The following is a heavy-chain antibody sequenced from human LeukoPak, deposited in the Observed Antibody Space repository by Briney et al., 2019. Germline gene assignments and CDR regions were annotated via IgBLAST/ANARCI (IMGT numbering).Heavy chain of an antibody. CDR2: IYPDDSDT. CDR3: ARFEVNHEDSSSFYYFDH. J-gene: IGHJ4*02. CDR1: GYAFASYW. D-gene: IGHD3-22*01. Sequence: GESLKISCRVSGYAFASYWIGWVRQVPGKGLEWMGIIYPDDSDTKYSPSFQGQVAFSADKSVSTAYLQWSSLKASDSAMYYCARFEVNHEDSSSFYYFDHWGQGTLVTVSS. V-gene: IGHV5-51*01.